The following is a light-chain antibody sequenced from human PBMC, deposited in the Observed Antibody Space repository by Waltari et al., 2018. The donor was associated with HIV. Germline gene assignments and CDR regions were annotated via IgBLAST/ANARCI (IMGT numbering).Light chain of an antibody. Sequence: EIVLTQSPGTLSFSPGERATLSCRASQSVSSNYVAWHQQKPGQAPRLLIYGASSRATGVPDRFSGSGSGTDFTLTISRLEPEDFAVYYCQQYGSSPRTFGQGTKLEIK. V-gene: IGKV3-20*01. CDR1: QSVSSNY. CDR2: GAS. J-gene: IGKJ2*01. CDR3: QQYGSSPRT.